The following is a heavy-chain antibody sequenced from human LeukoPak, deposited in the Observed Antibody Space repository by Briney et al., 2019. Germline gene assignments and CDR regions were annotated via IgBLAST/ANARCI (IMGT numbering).Heavy chain of an antibody. J-gene: IGHJ6*02. CDR2: IYYSGST. CDR3: ARDRVAGNLGYYGMDV. CDR1: SGSISSGGYY. D-gene: IGHD6-19*01. Sequence: SQTLSLTCTVSSGSISSGGYYWSWIRQHPGKGLEWIGYIYYSGSTYYNPSLKSRVTISVDTSKNQFSLKLSSVTAADTAVYYCARDRVAGNLGYYGMDVWGQGTTVTVSS. V-gene: IGHV4-31*03.